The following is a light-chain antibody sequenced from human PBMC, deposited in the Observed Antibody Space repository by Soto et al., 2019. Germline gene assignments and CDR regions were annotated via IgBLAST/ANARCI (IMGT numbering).Light chain of an antibody. V-gene: IGLV1-51*02. CDR3: ATWDSSLSSYV. CDR2: ENN. Sequence: QSVLTQPPSVSAAPGQKVTISCSGSSSNIGNNYVSWYQQLPGTAPKLLIYENNKRPSGIPDRFSGSKSGTSATLGITGLQTGDEADYYCATWDSSLSSYVFGTGTKDTDL. J-gene: IGLJ1*01. CDR1: SSNIGNNY.